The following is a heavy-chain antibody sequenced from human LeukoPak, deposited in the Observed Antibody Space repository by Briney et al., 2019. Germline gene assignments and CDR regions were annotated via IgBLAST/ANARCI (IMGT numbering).Heavy chain of an antibody. CDR3: ARDFAGGEGAFDI. J-gene: IGHJ3*02. D-gene: IGHD2-21*01. CDR1: GFTFSSYS. Sequence: GGSLSLSCAASGFTFSSYSMNWVRQVPGKGLEGVSSISTISSYIYYADSVKGRFTISRDNAKNSLYLQMNSLRAEDTAVYYCARDFAGGEGAFDIWGQGTMVTVSS. CDR2: ISTISSYI. V-gene: IGHV3-21*01.